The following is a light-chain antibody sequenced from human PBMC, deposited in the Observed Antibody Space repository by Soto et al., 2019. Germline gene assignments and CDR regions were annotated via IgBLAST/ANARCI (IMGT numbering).Light chain of an antibody. CDR2: GTS. Sequence: EFVLTQSPGTLSLSPGERATLSCRASQSDGSNYLAWYQQKPGQAPRLLIYGTSSRAAGIPDRFTGSGSGTDFTLTISRLGPEDFAVYYCQRDDNSSWTFGPGTKVDIK. CDR1: QSDGSNY. CDR3: QRDDNSSWT. V-gene: IGKV3-20*01. J-gene: IGKJ1*01.